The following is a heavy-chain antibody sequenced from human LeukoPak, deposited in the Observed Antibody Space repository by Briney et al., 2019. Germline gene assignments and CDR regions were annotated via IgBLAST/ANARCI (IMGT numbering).Heavy chain of an antibody. Sequence: VKVSCKASGYTFTGYYMHWVRQAPGQGLEWMGWINPNSGGTNYAQKFQGRVTMTRDTSISTAYMELSRLRSDDTAVYYCARAEPNPYGDYVVGFDYWGQGTLVTVSS. D-gene: IGHD4-17*01. V-gene: IGHV1-2*02. CDR3: ARAEPNPYGDYVVGFDY. CDR1: GYTFTGYY. J-gene: IGHJ4*02. CDR2: INPNSGGT.